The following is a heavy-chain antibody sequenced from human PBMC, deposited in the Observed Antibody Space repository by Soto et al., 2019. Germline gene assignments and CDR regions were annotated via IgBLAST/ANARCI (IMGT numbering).Heavy chain of an antibody. CDR1: GGTFSSYA. J-gene: IGHJ4*02. D-gene: IGHD3-9*01. CDR3: ASPHYDILTGYYGGFDY. Sequence: SVKVSCKASGGTFSSYAISWVRQAPGQGLEWMGGIIPIFGTANYAQKFQGRVTITADESTSTAYMELSSLRSEDTAVYYCASPHYDILTGYYGGFDYWGQGTLVTVSS. CDR2: IIPIFGTA. V-gene: IGHV1-69*13.